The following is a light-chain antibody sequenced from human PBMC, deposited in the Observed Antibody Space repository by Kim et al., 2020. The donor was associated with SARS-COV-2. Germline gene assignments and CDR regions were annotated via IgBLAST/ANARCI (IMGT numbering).Light chain of an antibody. CDR3: QQYNKWPLT. J-gene: IGKJ5*01. Sequence: VSPGERATLSCRASQSVSKYLAWYQQKPGQTPRLLIQGASTRATGIPARFSGSGSGTEFTLTISSLQSEDFAVYYCQQYNKWPLTFGQGTRLEIK. V-gene: IGKV3-15*01. CDR1: QSVSKY. CDR2: GAS.